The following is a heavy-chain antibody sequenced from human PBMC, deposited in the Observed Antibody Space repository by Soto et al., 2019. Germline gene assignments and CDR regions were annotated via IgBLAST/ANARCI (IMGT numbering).Heavy chain of an antibody. CDR2: ISGSGGST. CDR3: AKDPPVKIAAAGLLNDY. V-gene: IGHV3-23*01. CDR1: GFTFSSYA. D-gene: IGHD6-13*01. J-gene: IGHJ4*02. Sequence: PGGSLRLSCAASGFTFSSYAMSWVRQAPGKGLEWVSAISGSGGSTYYADSVKGRFTISRDNSKNTLYLQMNSLRAEDTAVYYCAKDPPVKIAAAGLLNDYWGQGTLVTVS.